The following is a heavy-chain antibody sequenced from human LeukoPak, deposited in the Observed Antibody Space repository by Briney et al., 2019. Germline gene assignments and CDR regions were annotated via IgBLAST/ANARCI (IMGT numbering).Heavy chain of an antibody. CDR3: ATLYCTVGVCYGGGDIVTTNEAFDY. CDR1: GYTFTGYY. V-gene: IGHV1-2*02. CDR2: INPKSGGT. J-gene: IGHJ4*02. Sequence: GASVKVSRKASGYTFTGYYMHWVRQAPGQGLEWMGWINPKSGGTNYAQKFQGRVTMTSDTSIGTAYMELSTLRSDDTAVYYCATLYCTVGVCYGGGDIVTTNEAFDYWGQGTLVTVSS. D-gene: IGHD2-8*02.